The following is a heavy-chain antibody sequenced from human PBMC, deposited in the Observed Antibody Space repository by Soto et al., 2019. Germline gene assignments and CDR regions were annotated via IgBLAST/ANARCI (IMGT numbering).Heavy chain of an antibody. V-gene: IGHV4-31*03. CDR1: GGSISSDANF. Sequence: SETLSLTCTVSGGSISSDANFWSWIRQLPGRGLEWIGYISYTGRTYYTPSLNSRLTISLDTSKNLFSLRLSAVTAADTAVYFCARGSFSSGSSWFDPWGQGTLVTVSS. J-gene: IGHJ5*02. D-gene: IGHD5-12*01. CDR2: ISYTGRT. CDR3: ARGSFSSGSSWFDP.